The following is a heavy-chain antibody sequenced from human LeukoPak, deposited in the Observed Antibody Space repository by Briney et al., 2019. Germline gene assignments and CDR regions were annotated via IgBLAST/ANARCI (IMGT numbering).Heavy chain of an antibody. D-gene: IGHD1-20*01. CDR2: INLSGGST. CDR1: GYTFTSYY. CDR3: ARALAHNSIDY. J-gene: IGHJ4*02. V-gene: IGHV1-46*01. Sequence: ASVKVSCKASGYTFTSYYMHWVRQAPGQGLEWMGIINLSGGSTSYAQKFQGRVTMTTDTSTSTAYMELRSLRSDDTAVYYCARALAHNSIDYWGQGTLVTVSS.